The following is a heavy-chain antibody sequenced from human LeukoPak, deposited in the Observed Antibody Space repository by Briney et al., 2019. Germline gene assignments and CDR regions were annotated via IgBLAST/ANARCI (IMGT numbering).Heavy chain of an antibody. CDR3: ARAPYGSGSPYFDY. V-gene: IGHV3-21*01. CDR2: ISSSSSYI. Sequence: PGGSLRLSCAASGFTFSSYSMNWVRQAPGKGLEWDSSISSSSSYIYYADSVKGRFTISRDNAKNSLYLQMNSLRAEDTAVYYCARAPYGSGSPYFDYWGQGTLVTVSS. D-gene: IGHD3-10*01. J-gene: IGHJ4*02. CDR1: GFTFSSYS.